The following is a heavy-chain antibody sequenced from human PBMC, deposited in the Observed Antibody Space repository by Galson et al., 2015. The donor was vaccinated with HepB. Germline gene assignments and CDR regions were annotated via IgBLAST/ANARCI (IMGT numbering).Heavy chain of an antibody. CDR2: IIPIFGTA. Sequence: SVKVSCKASGGTFSSYAISWVRQAPGQGLEWMGGIIPIFGTANYAQKFQGRVAITADESTSTAYMELSSLRSEDTAVYYCASELSLYSSSPGGPLGGYGMDVWGQGTTVTVSS. CDR1: GGTFSSYA. J-gene: IGHJ6*02. D-gene: IGHD6-6*01. CDR3: ASELSLYSSSPGGPLGGYGMDV. V-gene: IGHV1-69*13.